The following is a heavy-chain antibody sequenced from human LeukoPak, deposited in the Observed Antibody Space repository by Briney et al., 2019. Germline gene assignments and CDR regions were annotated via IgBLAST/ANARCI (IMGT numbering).Heavy chain of an antibody. CDR2: INPSGGST. J-gene: IGHJ6*02. CDR3: ARVGSSGWSLHYYYGMDV. D-gene: IGHD6-19*01. V-gene: IGHV1-46*01. Sequence: ASVKVSCKASGYTFTSYYMHWVRQAPGQGLEWMGIINPSGGSTSYAQKFQGRVTMTRDTSTSTVYMELSSLRSEDTAVYYCARVGSSGWSLHYYYGMDVWAKGPRSPSP. CDR1: GYTFTSYY.